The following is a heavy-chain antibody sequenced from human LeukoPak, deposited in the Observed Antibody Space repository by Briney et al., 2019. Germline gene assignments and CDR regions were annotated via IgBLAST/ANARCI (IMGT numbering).Heavy chain of an antibody. CDR3: ARQAVGVGGFDY. Sequence: ASVKVSCKASGYTFTSYYMHWVRQAPGQGLEWMGIINPSGGSTSYAQKFQGRVTMTRDTSTSTVYMELGSLRSEDTAVYYCARQAVGVGGFDYWGQGTLVTVSS. CDR2: INPSGGST. CDR1: GYTFTSYY. D-gene: IGHD6-19*01. J-gene: IGHJ4*02. V-gene: IGHV1-46*01.